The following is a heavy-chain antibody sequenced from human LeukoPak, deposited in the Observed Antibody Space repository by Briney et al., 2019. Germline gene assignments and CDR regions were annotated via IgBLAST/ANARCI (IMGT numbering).Heavy chain of an antibody. CDR2: IYYSGST. Sequence: SETLSLTCTVSGVSISSYYWSWIRQPPGKGLEWIGYIYYSGSTNYNPSLKSRVTISVDTSKNQFSLKLSSVTAADTAVYYCARGAYDLVNYWGQGTLVTVSS. V-gene: IGHV4-59*01. CDR1: GVSISSYY. CDR3: ARGAYDLVNY. D-gene: IGHD3-3*01. J-gene: IGHJ4*02.